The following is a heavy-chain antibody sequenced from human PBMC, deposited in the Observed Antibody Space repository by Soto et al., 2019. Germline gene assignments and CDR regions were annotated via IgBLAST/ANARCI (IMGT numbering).Heavy chain of an antibody. V-gene: IGHV1-69*13. CDR3: ASRTIFGVVILDGMDV. CDR1: GGTFSSYA. J-gene: IGHJ6*02. Sequence: SVKVSCKASGGTFSSYAISWVRQAPGQGLEWMGGIIPIFGTANYAQKFQGRVTITADESTSTAYMELSSLRSEDTAVYYCASRTIFGVVILDGMDVWGQGTTVTV. CDR2: IIPIFGTA. D-gene: IGHD3-3*01.